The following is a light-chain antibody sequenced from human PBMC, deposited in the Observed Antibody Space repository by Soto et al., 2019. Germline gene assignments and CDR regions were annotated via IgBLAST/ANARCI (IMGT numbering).Light chain of an antibody. CDR1: QSVSSR. CDR2: GAS. J-gene: IGKJ1*01. CDR3: QNYSTLLWT. V-gene: IGKV3-15*01. Sequence: EIVMTQSPATLSVSPGERATLSCRASQSVSSRLAWYQQKPGQGPRLLIYGASTRATGIPARFSGSGSGTEFTLTISSLQSEDFAVYYCQNYSTLLWTFGQGTKVEIK.